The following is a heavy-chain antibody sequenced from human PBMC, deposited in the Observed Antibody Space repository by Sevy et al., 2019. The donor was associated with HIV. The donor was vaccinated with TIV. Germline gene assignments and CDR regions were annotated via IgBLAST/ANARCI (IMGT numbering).Heavy chain of an antibody. V-gene: IGHV3-23*01. CDR1: GFTFSSYA. CDR3: AKVYDSSGYYYGVDY. Sequence: GGSLRLSCVASGFTFSSYAMSWVRQAPGKGLEWVSAISGSGGSTYYADSVKGRFTISRDNSKNTLYLQMNSLRAEDTAVYYCAKVYDSSGYYYGVDYWGQGTLVTVSS. D-gene: IGHD3-22*01. J-gene: IGHJ4*02. CDR2: ISGSGGST.